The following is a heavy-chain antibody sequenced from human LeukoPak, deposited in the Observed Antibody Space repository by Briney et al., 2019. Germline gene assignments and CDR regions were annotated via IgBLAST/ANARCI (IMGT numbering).Heavy chain of an antibody. CDR3: ARVLGYCTNGVCSDDY. J-gene: IGHJ4*02. Sequence: PGGSLRLSCAASGFTFSSYSMNWVRQAPGKGLEWFSSISSSSSYIYYADSVKGRFTISRDNAKNSLYLQMNSLRAEDTAVYYCARVLGYCTNGVCSDDYWGQGTLVTVSS. CDR2: ISSSSSYI. D-gene: IGHD2-8*01. CDR1: GFTFSSYS. V-gene: IGHV3-21*01.